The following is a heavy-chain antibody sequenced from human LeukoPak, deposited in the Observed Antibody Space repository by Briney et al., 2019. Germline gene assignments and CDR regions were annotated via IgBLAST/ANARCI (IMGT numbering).Heavy chain of an antibody. CDR3: AKDWIQFNRVFDCFDS. V-gene: IGHV3-23*01. Sequence: GGSLRLSCATSGFPFETNAMSWVRQAPGKGLEWVAAIGNTETFYADSVTGRFTISRDNSKNTVNLQMNRLRVEDTAIYYCAKDWIQFNRVFDCFDSWGQGTLVTVSS. CDR1: GFPFETNA. J-gene: IGHJ4*02. D-gene: IGHD5-18*01. CDR2: IGNTET.